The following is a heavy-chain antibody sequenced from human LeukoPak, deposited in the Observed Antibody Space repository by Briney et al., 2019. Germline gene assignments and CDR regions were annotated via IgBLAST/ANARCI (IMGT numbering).Heavy chain of an antibody. J-gene: IGHJ4*02. D-gene: IGHD1-14*01. CDR3: ATETNGRHYDY. V-gene: IGHV3-21*06. Sequence: PGGSLRPSCTASRLTFSTSGFNWVRQAPGKGLGWVASIGPTGSDRYHADSIKGRFTISKDNANNFLYLQMNSLRAEDTAVYYCATETNGRHYDYWGQGTLLTVSS. CDR2: IGPTGSDR. CDR1: RLTFSTSG.